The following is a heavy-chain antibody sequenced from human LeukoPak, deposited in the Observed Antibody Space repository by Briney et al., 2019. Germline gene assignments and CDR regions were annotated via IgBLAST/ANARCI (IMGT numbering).Heavy chain of an antibody. CDR3: ARHGYDFWSGYSVFDY. Sequence: ASVKVSCKASGYTFTSYDINWVRQATGQGLEWMGWMNPNSGNTGYAQKFQGRVTITRNTSISTAYMELRSLRSEDTAVYYCARHGYDFWSGYSVFDYWGQGTLVTVSS. J-gene: IGHJ4*02. CDR2: MNPNSGNT. CDR1: GYTFTSYD. D-gene: IGHD3-3*01. V-gene: IGHV1-8*03.